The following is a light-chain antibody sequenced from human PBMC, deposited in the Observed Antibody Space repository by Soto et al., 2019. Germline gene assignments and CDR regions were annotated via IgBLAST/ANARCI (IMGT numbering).Light chain of an antibody. Sequence: QSVLTQPPSVSGAPGERVTISCTGSSSDIGAGYRVRWYQQVPGTAPKLLMHGNSQRPSGVPDRFSGSKSGTSASLAIIGLRTEDEAHYYCAALDDSLRGVVFGGGTKVTVL. CDR2: GNS. V-gene: IGLV1-40*01. CDR3: AALDDSLRGVV. J-gene: IGLJ3*02. CDR1: SSDIGAGYR.